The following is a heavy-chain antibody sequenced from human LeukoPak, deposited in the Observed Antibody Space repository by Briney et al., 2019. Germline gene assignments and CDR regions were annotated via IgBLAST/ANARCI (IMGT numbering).Heavy chain of an antibody. CDR2: IIPIFGTA. CDR3: ARAGRYYDSSGYYHLDFDH. CDR1: GGTFSSYA. V-gene: IGHV1-69*13. D-gene: IGHD3-22*01. Sequence: ASVKVSCKASGGTFSSYAISWVRQAPGQGLEWMGGIIPIFGTANYAQKFQDRVTITADESTSTAYMELSSLRSEDTAVYYCARAGRYYDSSGYYHLDFDHWGQGTLVTVSS. J-gene: IGHJ4*02.